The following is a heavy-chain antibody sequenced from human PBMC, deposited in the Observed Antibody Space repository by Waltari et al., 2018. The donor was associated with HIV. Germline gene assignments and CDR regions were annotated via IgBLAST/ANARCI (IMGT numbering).Heavy chain of an antibody. D-gene: IGHD6-6*01. Sequence: QVQLVESGGGVVQPGTSLTLSCAVAGFTFSHFPFHCVRQAPGKGLEWLSVFWSDGVEISYADSVKGRFTISKDSSQKTLYLHLTSLRAEDTALYYCARGYSSSRWIPLYHWGRGTLVTVSS. V-gene: IGHV3-33*01. CDR3: ARGYSSSRWIPLYH. CDR2: FWSDGVEI. J-gene: IGHJ4*02. CDR1: GFTFSHFP.